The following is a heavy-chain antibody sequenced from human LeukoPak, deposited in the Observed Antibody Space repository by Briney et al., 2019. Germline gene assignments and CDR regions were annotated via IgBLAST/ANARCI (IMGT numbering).Heavy chain of an antibody. Sequence: GGSLRLSCAASGFTFDDYAMHWVRQPPGKGLEWVSLITWDGGDTYYADSVKGRFTISRDNAKNSLYLQMNSLRAEDTAVYYCARDRPDYGGNFPYFDYWGQGTLVTVSS. V-gene: IGHV3-43D*03. CDR2: ITWDGGDT. D-gene: IGHD4-23*01. CDR1: GFTFDDYA. J-gene: IGHJ4*02. CDR3: ARDRPDYGGNFPYFDY.